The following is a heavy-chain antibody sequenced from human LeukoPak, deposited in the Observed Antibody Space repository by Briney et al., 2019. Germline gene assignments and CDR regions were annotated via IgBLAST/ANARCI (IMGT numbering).Heavy chain of an antibody. CDR2: IKSKTDGGTT. CDR1: GFTFNIYT. J-gene: IGHJ4*02. V-gene: IGHV3-15*01. CDR3: TTYSYGYFDY. Sequence: PGGSLRLSCAASGFTFNIYTMYWVRQAPGKGLEWVGRIKSKTDGGTTDYAAPVKGRFTISRDDSKNTLYLQMNSLKTEDTAVYYCTTYSYGYFDYWGQGTLVTVSS. D-gene: IGHD5-18*01.